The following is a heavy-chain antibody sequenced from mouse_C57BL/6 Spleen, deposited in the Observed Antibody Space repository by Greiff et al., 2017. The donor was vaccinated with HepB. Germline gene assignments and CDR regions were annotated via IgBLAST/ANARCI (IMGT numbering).Heavy chain of an antibody. V-gene: IGHV6-3*01. D-gene: IGHD2-4*01. Sequence: EVMLVESGGGLVQPGGSMKLSCVASGFTFSNYWMNWVRQSPEKGLEWVAQIRLKSDNYATHYAESVKGRFTISRDDSKSSVYLQMNNLRAEDTGIYYCTDGGDYDGFAYWGQGTLVTVSA. CDR2: IRLKSDNYAT. CDR3: TDGGDYDGFAY. J-gene: IGHJ3*01. CDR1: GFTFSNYW.